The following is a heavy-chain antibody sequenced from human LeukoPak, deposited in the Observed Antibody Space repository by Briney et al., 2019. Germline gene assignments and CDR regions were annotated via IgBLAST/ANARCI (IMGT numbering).Heavy chain of an antibody. CDR1: GYTLTSYF. D-gene: IGHD1-7*01. Sequence: ASVKVSGKASGYTLTSYFIHWVRQAPGQGLEWMGIINPSGGSTSYAQKFQGRVTMTRDTSTSTVYMELSSLRSEDTAVYYCARDQDWNYAFDIWGQGTMVTVSS. J-gene: IGHJ3*02. CDR2: INPSGGST. CDR3: ARDQDWNYAFDI. V-gene: IGHV1-46*01.